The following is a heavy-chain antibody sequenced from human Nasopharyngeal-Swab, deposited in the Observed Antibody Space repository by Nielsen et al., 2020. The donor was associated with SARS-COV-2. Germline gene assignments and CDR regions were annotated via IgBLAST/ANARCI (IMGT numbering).Heavy chain of an antibody. D-gene: IGHD3-3*01. V-gene: IGHV1-69*04. J-gene: IGHJ4*02. CDR2: IIPFLGLA. CDR3: ARDIEEWLVVPSLSFDY. Sequence: SVKVSCKPSGGTFSTYGINWVRQAPGQGLEWMGRIIPFLGLANYARKFQGRVTMTADKSTSTAYMELRSLRSDDTAVYYCARDIEEWLVVPSLSFDYWGQGTLVTVSS. CDR1: GGTFSTYG.